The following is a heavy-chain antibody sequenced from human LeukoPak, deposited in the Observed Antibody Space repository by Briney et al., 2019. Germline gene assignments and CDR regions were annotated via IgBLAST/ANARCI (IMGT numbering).Heavy chain of an antibody. Sequence: GGSLRLSCAASGFTFSSYSMNWVRQAPGKGLEWVSSISSASTYIYYADSVKGRFTISRDNAKNSLYLQMNSLRAEDTAVYYCASQRDSSPFHWGQGTLVTVSS. CDR3: ASQRDSSPFH. CDR1: GFTFSSYS. V-gene: IGHV3-21*01. D-gene: IGHD6-13*01. J-gene: IGHJ1*01. CDR2: ISSASTYI.